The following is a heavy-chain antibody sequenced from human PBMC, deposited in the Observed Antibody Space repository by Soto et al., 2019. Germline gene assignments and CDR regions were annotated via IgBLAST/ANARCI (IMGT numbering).Heavy chain of an antibody. V-gene: IGHV3-23*01. CDR3: ATHRGQFYYYYGMDV. CDR1: GFTFSSYA. Sequence: PGGSLRLSCAASGFTFSSYAMSWVRQAPGKGLEWVSAISGSGGSTYYADSVKGRFTISRDNSKNTLYLQMNSLRAEDTAVYYCATHRGQFYYYYGMDVWGQGTTVTVSS. D-gene: IGHD3-10*01. CDR2: ISGSGGST. J-gene: IGHJ6*02.